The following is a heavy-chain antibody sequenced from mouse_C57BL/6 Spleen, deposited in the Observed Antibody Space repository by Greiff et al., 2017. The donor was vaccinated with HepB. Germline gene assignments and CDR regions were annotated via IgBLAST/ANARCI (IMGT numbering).Heavy chain of an antibody. D-gene: IGHD2-1*01. CDR1: GYAFTNYL. V-gene: IGHV1-54*01. Sequence: QVQLQQSGAELVRPGTSVKVSCKASGYAFTNYLIEWVKQRPGQGLEWIGVINPGSGGTNYNEKFKGKATLTADKSSSTAYMQLSSLTSEDSAVYFCARRGDGNPSYAMDYWGQGTSVTVSS. CDR3: ARRGDGNPSYAMDY. CDR2: INPGSGGT. J-gene: IGHJ4*01.